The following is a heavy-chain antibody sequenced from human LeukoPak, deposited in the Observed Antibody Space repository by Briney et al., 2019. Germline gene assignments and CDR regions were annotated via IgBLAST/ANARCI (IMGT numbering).Heavy chain of an antibody. V-gene: IGHV3-30*18. CDR1: GFTFRNYG. J-gene: IGHJ6*02. D-gene: IGHD2-2*01. CDR3: AKDQRTMTRRMDV. CDR2: ITYDGSKA. Sequence: GGSLRLSCAASGFTFRNYGMHWVRQVPGKGLEWLGVITYDGSKASYADSVKGRLTISRDNSKNTLYLQMNTLRVEDRAVYFCAKDQRTMTRRMDVWGQGTAVIVSS.